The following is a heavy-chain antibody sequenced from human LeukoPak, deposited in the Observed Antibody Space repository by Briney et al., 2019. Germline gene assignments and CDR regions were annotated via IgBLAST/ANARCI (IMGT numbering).Heavy chain of an antibody. Sequence: GGSLRLSCAASGFTFSGYAMTWVRQAPGKGLEWVSSITGSGEYTYYIDSVKGRFTISRDNSKNILYLQMNSLRGEDTALYYCAKDGLYYDGSAHVYYFDYWGQGTLVAVSS. D-gene: IGHD3-22*01. CDR1: GFTFSGYA. J-gene: IGHJ4*02. V-gene: IGHV3-23*01. CDR3: AKDGLYYDGSAHVYYFDY. CDR2: ITGSGEYT.